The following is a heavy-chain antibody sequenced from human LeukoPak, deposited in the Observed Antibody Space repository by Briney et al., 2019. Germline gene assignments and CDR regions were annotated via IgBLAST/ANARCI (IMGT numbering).Heavy chain of an antibody. Sequence: HPGGSLRLSCAASGFTFSSYAMSWVRQAPGKGLEWVSAISGSGGSTYYADSVKGRFTISRDNSKNTLYLQMNSLRAEDTAVYYCAKGLYSSGWYCCAPPDYFDYWGQGTLVTVSS. D-gene: IGHD6-19*01. J-gene: IGHJ4*02. CDR3: AKGLYSSGWYCCAPPDYFDY. V-gene: IGHV3-23*01. CDR2: ISGSGGST. CDR1: GFTFSSYA.